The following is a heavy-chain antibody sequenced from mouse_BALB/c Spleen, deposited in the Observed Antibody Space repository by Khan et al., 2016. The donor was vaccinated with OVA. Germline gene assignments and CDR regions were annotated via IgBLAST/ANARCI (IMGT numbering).Heavy chain of an antibody. Sequence: VQLKESGPELVKPGASVKISCKASGYSFTGYFMNWVMQSHGKSLEWIGSINPHIGETFYNQKFKGKATLTVDESSSTAHMELRSLASEDSAVYYCTRIYCSDFDYWGQGTPLTVSS. CDR2: INPHIGET. J-gene: IGHJ2*01. D-gene: IGHD1-1*01. CDR1: GYSFTGYF. V-gene: IGHV1-20*02. CDR3: TRIYCSDFDY.